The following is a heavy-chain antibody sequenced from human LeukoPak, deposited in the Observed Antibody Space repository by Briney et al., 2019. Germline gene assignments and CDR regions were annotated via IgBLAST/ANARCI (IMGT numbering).Heavy chain of an antibody. J-gene: IGHJ4*02. CDR2: ITGSGGAT. V-gene: IGHV3-23*01. D-gene: IGHD3-9*01. Sequence: GGSLRLSCAASGFTFSNYEMDWVRQAPGKGLEWVSAITGSGGATYYADSVKGRFTISRDNSKNTLYLQINRLRAEDTAVYYCAKWGDYDVLTGYYDSDYWGQGTLVTVSS. CDR3: AKWGDYDVLTGYYDSDY. CDR1: GFTFSNYE.